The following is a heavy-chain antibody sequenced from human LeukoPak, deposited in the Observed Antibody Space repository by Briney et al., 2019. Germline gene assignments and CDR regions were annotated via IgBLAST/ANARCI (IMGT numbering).Heavy chain of an antibody. CDR2: IYYSGST. D-gene: IGHD5-18*01. J-gene: IGHJ4*02. CDR1: GGSISSYY. Sequence: PSETLSLTCTVSGGSISSYYWSWIRQPPGKGLEWIGYIYYSGSTNYNPSLKSRVTISVDTSKNQFSLKLSSVTAADTAVYYCARHRGYSYGHVFDYWGQGTLVTVSS. V-gene: IGHV4-59*08. CDR3: ARHRGYSYGHVFDY.